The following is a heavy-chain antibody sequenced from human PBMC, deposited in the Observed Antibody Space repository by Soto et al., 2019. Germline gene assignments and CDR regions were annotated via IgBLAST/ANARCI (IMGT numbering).Heavy chain of an antibody. D-gene: IGHD3-3*01. CDR1: GYTFSDYY. Sequence: QVQLVESGGDLVKPGGSLRLSCAASGYTFSDYYMSWIRQAPGKGLEWISYIDTSGTKIYYADSVKGRFTITRDNAKNLLYLEMNSLRDEDTAVYYCASHYDMWSGYLSPVDYWGQGTPVTVSS. V-gene: IGHV3-11*01. CDR2: IDTSGTKI. CDR3: ASHYDMWSGYLSPVDY. J-gene: IGHJ4*02.